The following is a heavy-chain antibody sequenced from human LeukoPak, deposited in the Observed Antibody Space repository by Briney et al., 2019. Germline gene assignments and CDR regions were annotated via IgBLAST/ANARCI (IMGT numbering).Heavy chain of an antibody. D-gene: IGHD6-13*01. CDR2: IIPIFGTA. CDR1: GGTFRSYA. V-gene: IGHV1-69*13. J-gene: IGHJ4*02. Sequence: RASVKVSCKASGGTFRSYAISWVRQAPGQGLEWMGGIIPIFGTANYAQKFQGRVTITADESTSTAYMELSSLRSEDTAVYYCAIEIAAAGICDYWGQGTLVTVSS. CDR3: AIEIAAAGICDY.